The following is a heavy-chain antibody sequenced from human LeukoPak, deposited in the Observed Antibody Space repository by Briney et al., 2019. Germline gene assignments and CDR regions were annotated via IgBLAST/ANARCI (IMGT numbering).Heavy chain of an antibody. Sequence: GGSLRLSCAASGFTFDDYAMHWVRQAPGKGLVWVSRINTDGSSTSYADSVKGRFTISRDNAKNTLYLQMDSLRAEDTAVYYCARGGKQWLVSSHAFDIWGQGTMVTVSS. CDR2: INTDGSST. D-gene: IGHD6-19*01. CDR1: GFTFDDYA. CDR3: ARGGKQWLVSSHAFDI. J-gene: IGHJ3*02. V-gene: IGHV3-74*01.